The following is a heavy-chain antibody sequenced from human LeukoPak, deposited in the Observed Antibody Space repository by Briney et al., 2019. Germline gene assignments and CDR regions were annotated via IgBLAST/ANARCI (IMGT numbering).Heavy chain of an antibody. J-gene: IGHJ4*02. D-gene: IGHD1-26*01. V-gene: IGHV3-7*05. CDR3: ARGGSVYSQ. CDR1: GFTFNNFW. CDR2: IKQDGSDK. Sequence: GGSLRLSCAASGFTFNNFWMSWIRQAPGKGLEWVANIKQDGSDKYYVDSVKGRFTISRDNAKNALFLQMAGLRAEDTALYYCARGGSVYSQWGQGTLVSVSS.